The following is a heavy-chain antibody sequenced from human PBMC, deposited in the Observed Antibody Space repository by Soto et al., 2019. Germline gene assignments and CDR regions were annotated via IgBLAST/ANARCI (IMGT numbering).Heavy chain of an antibody. D-gene: IGHD2-2*01. J-gene: IGHJ6*02. CDR3: GRQPGHCGSTTCFGYYSVDV. CDR1: GGSISSSSYS. Sequence: QLQLQESGPRLVKPSETLSLTCSVSGGSISSSSYSWGWIRQPPGKGLEWIGTIYYSGSTHYNPFLAGRLAISAATPNNHLSLRLSSVTAAATAVYYCGRQPGHCGSTTCFGYYSVDVWGQGTTVTVS. V-gene: IGHV4-39*01. CDR2: IYYSGST.